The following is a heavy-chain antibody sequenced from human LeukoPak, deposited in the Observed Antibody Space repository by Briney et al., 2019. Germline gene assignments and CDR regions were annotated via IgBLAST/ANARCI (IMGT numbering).Heavy chain of an antibody. CDR2: TYYRSRWYT. CDR3: ARYSRDAFDI. Sequence: SQTLSLTCAISGDSVSSKSAAWNWLRQSPSRGLEWLGRTYYRSRWYTDYALFVTSRITINPDTSKSQFSLQLNSVTPEDTAVYYCARYSRDAFDIWGQGTMVTVSS. V-gene: IGHV6-1*01. J-gene: IGHJ3*02. D-gene: IGHD2-15*01. CDR1: GDSVSSKSAA.